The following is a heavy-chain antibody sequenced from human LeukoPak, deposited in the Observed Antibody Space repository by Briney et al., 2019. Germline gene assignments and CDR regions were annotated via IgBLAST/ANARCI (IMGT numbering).Heavy chain of an antibody. J-gene: IGHJ5*02. CDR1: GGSISSSSYY. CDR2: IYYSGST. Sequence: SETLSLTCTVSGGSISSSSYYWGWIRQPPGKGLEWIGSIYYSGSTYYNPSLKSRVTISVDTSKNQFSLKLSSVTAADTAVYYCARHVSPPSHFGVVIVIGWFDPWGQGTLVTVSS. V-gene: IGHV4-39*01. D-gene: IGHD3-3*01. CDR3: ARHVSPPSHFGVVIVIGWFDP.